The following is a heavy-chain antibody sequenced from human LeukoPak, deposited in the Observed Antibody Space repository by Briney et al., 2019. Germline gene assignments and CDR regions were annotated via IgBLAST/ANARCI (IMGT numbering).Heavy chain of an antibody. Sequence: SGRTLVNPTQTLTLTCTFSGFSLSTSGVGVGRIRQPPGKALEWLALIYWDADTRYRPSLKSRLTITKDTSKNQVILTMTNMDPVDTATYYCAHRGQRVLTTGAFDIWGQGTMVTVSS. CDR3: AHRGQRVLTTGAFDI. CDR1: GFSLSTSGVG. CDR2: IYWDADT. V-gene: IGHV2-5*02. D-gene: IGHD3-22*01. J-gene: IGHJ3*02.